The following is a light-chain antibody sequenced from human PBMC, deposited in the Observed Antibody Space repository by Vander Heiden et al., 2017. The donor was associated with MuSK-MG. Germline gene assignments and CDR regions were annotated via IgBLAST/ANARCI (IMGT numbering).Light chain of an antibody. V-gene: IGKV1-33*01. J-gene: IGKJ1*01. CDR1: QDISNY. CDR2: DAS. Sequence: DIQMTQSPSSLSASVGDRVTITCQASQDISNYLNWYQLKPGKAPKLLIYDASNLETGVPSRFSGSGSGTDFTVTISSLQPEDVATYYCQQDDNLPQTFGQGTKVEIK. CDR3: QQDDNLPQT.